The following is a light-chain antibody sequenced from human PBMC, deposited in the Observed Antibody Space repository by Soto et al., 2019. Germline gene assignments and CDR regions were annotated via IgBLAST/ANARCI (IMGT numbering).Light chain of an antibody. J-gene: IGLJ2*01. CDR2: EVT. CDR3: TTYSSSSPVL. Sequence: QSALTQPASVSGSLGQSITISCTGTSSDVGAYNYVSWYQQHPDKAPKLLIFEVTNRSSGVSGRFSGSNSGITASLSISGLQPEDEADYYCTTYSSSSPVLFGGGTKLTVL. CDR1: SSDVGAYNY. V-gene: IGLV2-14*01.